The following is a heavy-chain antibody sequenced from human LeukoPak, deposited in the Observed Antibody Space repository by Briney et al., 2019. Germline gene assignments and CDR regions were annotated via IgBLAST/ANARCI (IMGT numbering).Heavy chain of an antibody. CDR2: IKQDGSEK. CDR3: ARDQVVTATNSYYYYYYMDV. V-gene: IGHV3-7*01. J-gene: IGHJ6*03. CDR1: GFTFSSYW. D-gene: IGHD2-21*02. Sequence: GGSLRLSCAASGFTFSSYWMSWVRQAPGKGLEWVANIKQDGSEKYYVDSVKGRFTISRDNAKNSLYLQMNSLRAEDTAVYHCARDQVVTATNSYYYYYYMDVWGKGTTVTVSS.